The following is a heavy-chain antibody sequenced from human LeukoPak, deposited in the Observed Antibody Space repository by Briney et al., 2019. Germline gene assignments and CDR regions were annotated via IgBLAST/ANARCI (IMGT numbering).Heavy chain of an antibody. Sequence: PSETLSLTCTVSGGSISSGGYYWSCIRQPPGKGLEWIGYIYHSGSTYYNPSLKSRVTISVDTSKNQFSLKLSSVTAADTAVYYCARGIRGVMVAFDIWGQGTMVTVSS. V-gene: IGHV4-30-2*01. CDR1: GGSISSGGYY. CDR3: ARGIRGVMVAFDI. D-gene: IGHD3-10*01. CDR2: IYHSGST. J-gene: IGHJ3*02.